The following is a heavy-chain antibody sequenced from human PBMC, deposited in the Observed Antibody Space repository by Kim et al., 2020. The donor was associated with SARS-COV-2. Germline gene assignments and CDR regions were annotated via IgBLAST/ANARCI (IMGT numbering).Heavy chain of an antibody. V-gene: IGHV3-23*01. J-gene: IGHJ6*02. CDR3: AKHVKGYFYYAMDV. Sequence: GGSLRLSCAASGFTFSSNAMSWVRQAPGKGLEWVSAIGGSGRSTYYADFVKGRFTISRDNSKNTVSLQMNSLRAGDTAVYYCAKHVKGYFYYAMDVWGQGTTVTVFS. CDR1: GFTFSSNA. D-gene: IGHD3-16*01. CDR2: IGGSGRST.